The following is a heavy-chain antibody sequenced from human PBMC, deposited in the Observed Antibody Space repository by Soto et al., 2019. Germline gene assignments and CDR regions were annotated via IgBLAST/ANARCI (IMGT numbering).Heavy chain of an antibody. D-gene: IGHD6-19*01. V-gene: IGHV4-59*11. CDR2: IFYSGSTTY. J-gene: IGHJ4*02. CDR1: GGSISGHY. Sequence: TSETLSLTCTVSGGSISGHYWIWIRQPPGEGMEWIGYIFYSGSTTYNNNPSLKSRVTISVDTSKNQFSLRLSSVTAADTAVYYCASVGSSGWSPDYWGQGTLVTVYS. CDR3: ASVGSSGWSPDY.